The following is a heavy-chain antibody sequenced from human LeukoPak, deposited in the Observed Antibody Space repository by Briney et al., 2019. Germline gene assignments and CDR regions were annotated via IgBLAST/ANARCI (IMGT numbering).Heavy chain of an antibody. V-gene: IGHV3-23*01. J-gene: IGHJ4*02. CDR1: GFTFSSYW. CDR2: ITTSDGNT. Sequence: GGSLRLSCVGSGFTFSSYWMHWVRQGPGKGLEWVSTITTSDGNTYYADSVKGRFTVSRDNSKNTLFLQMNSLRAEDTAVYYCAKDGGLWVSAHWGDSWGRGTLVTVSS. CDR3: AKDGGLWVSAHWGDS. D-gene: IGHD7-27*01.